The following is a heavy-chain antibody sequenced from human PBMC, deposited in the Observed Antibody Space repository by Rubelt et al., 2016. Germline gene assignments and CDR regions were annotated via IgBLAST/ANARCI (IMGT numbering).Heavy chain of an antibody. CDR2: IIPIFGTA. J-gene: IGHJ3*02. CDR1: GGTFSSYA. V-gene: IGHV1-69*01. D-gene: IGHD3-3*01. Sequence: QVQLVQSGAEVKKPGSSVKVSCKASGGTFSSYAISWVQQAPGQGLEWMGGIIPIFGTANYAQKFQGRVTITADESTSTAYRELSGLRSEDTAGYYCAGDFLEWSDAFDIWGQGTMVTVSS. CDR3: AGDFLEWSDAFDI.